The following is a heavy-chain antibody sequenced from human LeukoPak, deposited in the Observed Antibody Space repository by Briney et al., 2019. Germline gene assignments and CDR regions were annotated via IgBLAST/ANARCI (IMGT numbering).Heavy chain of an antibody. CDR3: ARDPESWYSSSFYGMDV. Sequence: GRSLRLSCAASGFTFSSYSMNWVRQAPGKGLEWVSSISSSSSYIYYADSVKGRFTISRDNAKNSLYLQMNSLRAEDTAVYYCARDPESWYSSSFYGMDVWGQGTTVTVSS. D-gene: IGHD6-6*01. CDR2: ISSSSSYI. CDR1: GFTFSSYS. V-gene: IGHV3-21*01. J-gene: IGHJ6*02.